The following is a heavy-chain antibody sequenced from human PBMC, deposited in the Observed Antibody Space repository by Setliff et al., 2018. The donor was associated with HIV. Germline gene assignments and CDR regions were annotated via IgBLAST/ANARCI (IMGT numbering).Heavy chain of an antibody. J-gene: IGHJ6*02. V-gene: IGHV4-61*02. Sequence: SETLSLTCTVSGGSISSVSYYWNWIRQPAGKGLEWIGRIYTSVSTNYNPSLKSRVTISVATSKNQFTLKLSSVTAADTAVYYWAREDYYYYGMDVWGQGTTGTAP. CDR2: IYTSVST. CDR3: AREDYYYYGMDV. CDR1: GGSISSVSYY.